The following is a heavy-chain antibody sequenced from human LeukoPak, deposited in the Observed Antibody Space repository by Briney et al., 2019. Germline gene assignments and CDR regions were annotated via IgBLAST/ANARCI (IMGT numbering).Heavy chain of an antibody. CDR1: GYTFSTYY. D-gene: IGHD1-1*01. Sequence: GASVKVSCKASGYTFSTYYMHWVRQAPEQGREWMGVINPSGGSTSYAQRFQGRVTMTRDTSTSTFYVELSSLRSEDTAVYYCARHSLPGTTPFDYWGQGTLVTVSS. J-gene: IGHJ4*02. CDR2: INPSGGST. V-gene: IGHV1-46*01. CDR3: ARHSLPGTTPFDY.